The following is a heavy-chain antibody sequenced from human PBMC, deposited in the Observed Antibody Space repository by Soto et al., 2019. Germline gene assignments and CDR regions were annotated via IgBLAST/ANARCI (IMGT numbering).Heavy chain of an antibody. D-gene: IGHD2-8*01. CDR3: ARVAPYCTNGVCYKSSWFDP. V-gene: IGHV4-31*03. CDR1: GGSISSGGYY. Sequence: NPSETLSLTCTVSGGSISSGGYYWSWIRQHPGKGLEWIGYIYYSGSTYYNPSLKSRVTISVDTSKNQFSLKLSSVTAADTAVYYCARVAPYCTNGVCYKSSWFDPWGQGTLVTVSS. CDR2: IYYSGST. J-gene: IGHJ5*02.